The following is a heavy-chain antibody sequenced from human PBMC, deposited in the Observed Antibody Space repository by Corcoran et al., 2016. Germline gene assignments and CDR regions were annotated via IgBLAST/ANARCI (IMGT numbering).Heavy chain of an antibody. D-gene: IGHD3-16*01. CDR3: ARGVGSRGREANWFDP. CDR1: GGTFSSYA. V-gene: IGHV1-69*01. CDR2: IIPIFGTA. J-gene: IGHJ5*02. Sequence: QVQLVQSGAEVKKPGSSVKVSCKASGGTFSSYAISWVRQAPGQGLEWMGGIIPIFGTANYAQKFQGRVTITADESTSTAYMELSRLRSEDTAVYYWARGVGSRGREANWFDPWGQGTLVTVSS.